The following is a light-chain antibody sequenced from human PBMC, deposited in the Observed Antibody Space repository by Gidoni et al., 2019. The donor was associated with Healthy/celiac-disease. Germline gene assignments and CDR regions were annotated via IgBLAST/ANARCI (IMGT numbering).Light chain of an antibody. CDR2: AAS. CDR1: KSISSY. V-gene: IGKV1-39*01. Sequence: IQLTHSPSSLSASVGARFTIPCRASKSISSYLKWYQQKPGKAPKLLIYAASSLQSGVPSRFSGSGSGTDFTLTISSLQPEDFATYYCQQSYSTPWTFGQGTKVEIK. CDR3: QQSYSTPWT. J-gene: IGKJ1*01.